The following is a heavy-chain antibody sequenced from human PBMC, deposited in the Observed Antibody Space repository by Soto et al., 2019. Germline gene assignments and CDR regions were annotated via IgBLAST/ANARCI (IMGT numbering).Heavy chain of an antibody. CDR1: GDSMSKYY. CDR3: ARTVGAAYYFDF. J-gene: IGHJ4*02. V-gene: IGHV4-4*07. D-gene: IGHD1-26*01. Sequence: SETLSLTCTVSGDSMSKYYWSWIRQPAGKGLEWIGRIYTSGSTNYNPSLKSRANMSIDTSNNHFSLNLKSVTAADAAVYYCARTVGAAYYFDFWGQGALVNRLL. CDR2: IYTSGST.